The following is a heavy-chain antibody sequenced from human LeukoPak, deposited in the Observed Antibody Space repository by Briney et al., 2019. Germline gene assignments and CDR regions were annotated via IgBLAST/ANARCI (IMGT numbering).Heavy chain of an antibody. Sequence: SETLSLTCTVSGGSISSSSYYWGWIRQPPGKGLEWIGSIYYSGSTYYNPSLKSRVTISVDTSKNQFSLKLSSVTAADTAVYYCARLYSYYYDSSGYPFDYWYFDLWGRGTLVTVSS. V-gene: IGHV4-39*01. D-gene: IGHD3-22*01. CDR3: ARLYSYYYDSSGYPFDYWYFDL. CDR1: GGSISSSSYY. CDR2: IYYSGST. J-gene: IGHJ2*01.